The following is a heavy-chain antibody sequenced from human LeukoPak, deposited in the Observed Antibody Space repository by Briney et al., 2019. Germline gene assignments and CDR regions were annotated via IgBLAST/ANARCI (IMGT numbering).Heavy chain of an antibody. D-gene: IGHD7-27*01. V-gene: IGHV1-2*02. Sequence: ASVKVSCKASGYTFTGYYMHWARQAPGQGLEWMGWINPNSGDTNYAQKFQGRVTMTRDTSISTAYMELSRLRSDDTAVYYCARDQPGVDNWFDPWGQGTLVTVSS. CDR2: INPNSGDT. J-gene: IGHJ5*02. CDR3: ARDQPGVDNWFDP. CDR1: GYTFTGYY.